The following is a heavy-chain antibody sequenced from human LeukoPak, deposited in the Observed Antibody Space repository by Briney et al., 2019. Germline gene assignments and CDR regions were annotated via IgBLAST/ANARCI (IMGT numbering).Heavy chain of an antibody. Sequence: SETLSLTCTVSGGSISSYYWSWIRQPPGKGLEWIGYIFYTGSTNYNPSLKGRVTISVDTSKNQFSLKLSSVTAADTAVYYCARVSIAVAGTEGFDYWGQGTLVTVSS. CDR1: GGSISSYY. CDR3: ARVSIAVAGTEGFDY. J-gene: IGHJ4*02. CDR2: IFYTGST. D-gene: IGHD6-19*01. V-gene: IGHV4-59*08.